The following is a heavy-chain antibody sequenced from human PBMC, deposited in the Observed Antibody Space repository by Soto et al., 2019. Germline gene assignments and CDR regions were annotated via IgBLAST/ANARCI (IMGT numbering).Heavy chain of an antibody. Sequence: EASVKVSCKASGYTFTSYAMHWVRQAPGQRLEWMGWINAGNGNTKYSQKFQGRVTITRDTSASTAYMELSSLRSEDTAVYYCARVVPIFGVVEYYFDYWGQGTLVTVSS. D-gene: IGHD3-3*01. V-gene: IGHV1-3*01. CDR1: GYTFTSYA. J-gene: IGHJ4*02. CDR2: INAGNGNT. CDR3: ARVVPIFGVVEYYFDY.